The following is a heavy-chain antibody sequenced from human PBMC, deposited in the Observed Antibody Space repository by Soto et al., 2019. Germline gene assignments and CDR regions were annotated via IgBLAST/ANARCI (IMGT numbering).Heavy chain of an antibody. D-gene: IGHD2-15*01. J-gene: IGHJ4*02. CDR2: ISYDGSNK. V-gene: IGHV3-30*18. Sequence: GGSLRLSCAASGFTFSSYGMHWVRQAPGKGLEWVAVISYDGSNKYYADSVKGRFTISRDNSKNTLYLQMNSLRAEDTAVYYCAKDGGNIVVVVAATGLIDYWGQGTLVTVSS. CDR3: AKDGGNIVVVVAATGLIDY. CDR1: GFTFSSYG.